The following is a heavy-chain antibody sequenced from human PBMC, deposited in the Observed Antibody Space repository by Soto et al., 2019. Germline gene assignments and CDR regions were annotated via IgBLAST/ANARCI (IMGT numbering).Heavy chain of an antibody. CDR3: TRAGALNRYYYYGMDV. Sequence: GGSLRLSCTASGFTFGDYAMSWFRQAPGKGLEWVGFIRSKAYGGITEYAASVKGRFTISRDDSKSIAYLQMNSLKTEDTAVHYCTRAGALNRYYYYGMDVWGQGTTVTVSS. J-gene: IGHJ6*02. D-gene: IGHD3-10*01. V-gene: IGHV3-49*03. CDR1: GFTFGDYA. CDR2: IRSKAYGGIT.